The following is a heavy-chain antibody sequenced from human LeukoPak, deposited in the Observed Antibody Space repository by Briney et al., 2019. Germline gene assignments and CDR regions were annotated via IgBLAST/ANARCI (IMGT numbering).Heavy chain of an antibody. CDR1: GVSITTYF. J-gene: IGHJ4*02. V-gene: IGHV4-59*08. Sequence: SETLSLTCSVSGVSITTYFWTWVRLSPGRGLEWIGYIFYGGNTNYNPSFRGRLTISLDTSKNQFSLEMMSVTAADTAVYYCARFGPRLLNNFDSWGQGTLVTVSS. D-gene: IGHD1/OR15-1a*01. CDR3: ARFGPRLLNNFDS. CDR2: IFYGGNT.